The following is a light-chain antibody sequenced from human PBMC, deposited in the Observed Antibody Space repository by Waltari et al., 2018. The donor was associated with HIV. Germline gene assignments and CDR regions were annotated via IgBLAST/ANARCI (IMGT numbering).Light chain of an antibody. CDR1: RSNIGADYD. J-gene: IGLJ2*01. CDR2: GNK. Sequence: QSVLTQPPSVSGAPGQRVTIPCTGSRSNIGADYDVPWSQQIPGTAPKLLISGNKNRPSGVPDRFSASKSGTSASLAITGLQPEDEADYFCQSYDSTLNAAVVFGGGTKLTVL. CDR3: QSYDSTLNAAVV. V-gene: IGLV1-40*01.